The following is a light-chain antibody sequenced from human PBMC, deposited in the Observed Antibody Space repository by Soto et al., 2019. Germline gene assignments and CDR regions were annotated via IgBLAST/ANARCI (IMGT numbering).Light chain of an antibody. CDR2: LGS. J-gene: IGKJ1*01. Sequence: DIVMTQSPLSLPVTPGEPASIPCRSSQSLLHSDGYIYLDWYLQRPGQSPQLLICLGSNRASGVPDRFSGSGSGTHFTLTISRVEAEDFGVYYCMQALQTPWTFGQGTRVEVK. CDR1: QSLLHSDGYIY. V-gene: IGKV2-28*01. CDR3: MQALQTPWT.